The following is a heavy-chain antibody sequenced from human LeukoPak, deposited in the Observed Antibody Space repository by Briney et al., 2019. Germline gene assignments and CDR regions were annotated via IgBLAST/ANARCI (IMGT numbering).Heavy chain of an antibody. D-gene: IGHD3-9*01. V-gene: IGHV3-7*01. J-gene: IGHJ4*02. CDR1: GFTFSSYW. Sequence: PGGSLRLYCAASGFTFSSYWMSWVRQAPGKGLEWVANIKQDGSEKYYVDSVKGRFTISRDNAKNSLYLQMNSLRAEDTAVYYCARDDYDILTGYPYYFDYWGQGTLVTVSS. CDR3: ARDDYDILTGYPYYFDY. CDR2: IKQDGSEK.